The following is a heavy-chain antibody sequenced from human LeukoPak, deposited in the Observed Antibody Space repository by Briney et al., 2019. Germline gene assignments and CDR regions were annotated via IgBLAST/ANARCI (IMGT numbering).Heavy chain of an antibody. D-gene: IGHD1-26*01. V-gene: IGHV3-23*01. CDR3: AKDLVGGSYYGWFDP. CDR1: GFTFSDNY. J-gene: IGHJ5*02. Sequence: GGSLRLSCAASGFTFSDNYMSWVRQAPGKGLEWVSAISGSGGSTYYADSVKGRFTISRDNSKNTLYLQMNSLRAEDTAVYYCAKDLVGGSYYGWFDPWGQGTLVTVSS. CDR2: ISGSGGST.